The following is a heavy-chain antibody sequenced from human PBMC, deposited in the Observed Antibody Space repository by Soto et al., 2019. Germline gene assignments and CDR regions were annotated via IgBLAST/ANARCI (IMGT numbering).Heavy chain of an antibody. Sequence: GGSLRLSCAASGFTFSSYGMHWVRQAPGKGLEWVAVIWYDGSNKYYADSVKGRFTISRDNSKNTLYLQMNSLRAEDTAVYYCARRGRCSSTSCYPYYYYGMDVWGQGTTVTVSS. J-gene: IGHJ6*02. D-gene: IGHD2-2*01. V-gene: IGHV3-33*01. CDR1: GFTFSSYG. CDR2: IWYDGSNK. CDR3: ARRGRCSSTSCYPYYYYGMDV.